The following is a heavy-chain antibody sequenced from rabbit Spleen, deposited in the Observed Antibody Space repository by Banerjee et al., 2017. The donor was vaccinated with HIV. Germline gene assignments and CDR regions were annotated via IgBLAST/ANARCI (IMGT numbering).Heavy chain of an antibody. D-gene: IGHD2-1*01. Sequence: QSLEESGGDLVKPEGSLTLTCTASGFSFSSSYYMCWVRQAPGKGLEWISCIAGSSSDFTYSATWAKGRFTISKTSSTTVTLQMTSLTAADTATYFCARDLTTVVGWNFNLWGPGTLVTVS. V-gene: IGHV1S40*01. CDR1: GFSFSSSYY. J-gene: IGHJ4*01. CDR3: ARDLTTVVGWNFNL. CDR2: IAGSSSDFT.